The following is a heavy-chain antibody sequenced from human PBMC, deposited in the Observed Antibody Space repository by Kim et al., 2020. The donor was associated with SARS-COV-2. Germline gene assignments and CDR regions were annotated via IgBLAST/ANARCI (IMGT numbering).Heavy chain of an antibody. V-gene: IGHV3-23*01. CDR1: GFTFSSYA. J-gene: IGHJ6*02. CDR3: AKDLIDGSGSYSFLYYYGMDV. D-gene: IGHD3-10*01. Sequence: GGSLRLSCAASGFTFSSYAMSWVRQAPGKGLEWVSAISGSGGSTYYADSVKGRFTISRDNSKNTLYLQMNSLRAEDTAVYYCAKDLIDGSGSYSFLYYYGMDVWGQGTTVTVSS. CDR2: ISGSGGST.